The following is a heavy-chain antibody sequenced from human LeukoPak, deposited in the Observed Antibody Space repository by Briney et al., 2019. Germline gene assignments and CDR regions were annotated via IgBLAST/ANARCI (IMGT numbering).Heavy chain of an antibody. D-gene: IGHD2-2*02. CDR2: INPNSGGT. CDR3: ARDLGYCSSTSCYKGWFDP. CDR1: GYTFTGYY. J-gene: IGHJ5*02. Sequence: ASVKVSCKASGYTFTGYYMHWVRQAPGQGLEWMGWINPNSGGTNYAQKFQSRVTMTRDTSISTAYMELSRLRSDDTAVYYCARDLGYCSSTSCYKGWFDPWGQGTLVTVSS. V-gene: IGHV1-2*02.